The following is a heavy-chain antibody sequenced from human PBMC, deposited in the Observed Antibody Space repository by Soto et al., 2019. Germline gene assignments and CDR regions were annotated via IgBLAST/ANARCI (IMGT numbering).Heavy chain of an antibody. CDR2: ISYDGNTQ. CDR3: ATKAGVTGSAYYGMDV. Sequence: GGSLRLSCEASGFTFNTSGMHWVRQAPDKRLEWVAVISYDGNTQYYGDSVKGRFTISRDNAKSTLYLQMDSLKTEDTSVYYCATKAGVTGSAYYGMDVWGQGTTVTVSS. D-gene: IGHD2-21*02. J-gene: IGHJ6*02. V-gene: IGHV3-30*03. CDR1: GFTFNTSG.